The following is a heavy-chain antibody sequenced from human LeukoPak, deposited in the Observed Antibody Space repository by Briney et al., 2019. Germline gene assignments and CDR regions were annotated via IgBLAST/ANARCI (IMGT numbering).Heavy chain of an antibody. CDR2: ISHSGST. J-gene: IGHJ2*01. Sequence: SETLSLTCTVSGYSISIAFYWGWIRQPPGKGLEWIGSISHSGSTYYNPSLKSRVTISVDTSKNQFSPKLSSVTAADTAVYYCARGFDYYDSSGYLSNWYFDLWGRGTLVTVSS. CDR3: ARGFDYYDSSGYLSNWYFDL. D-gene: IGHD3-22*01. CDR1: GYSISIAFY. V-gene: IGHV4-38-2*02.